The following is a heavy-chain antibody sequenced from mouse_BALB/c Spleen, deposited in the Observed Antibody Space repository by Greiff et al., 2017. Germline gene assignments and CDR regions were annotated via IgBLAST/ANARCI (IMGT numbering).Heavy chain of an antibody. J-gene: IGHJ2*01. CDR2: INPSNGRT. Sequence: QVQLQQPGAELVKPGASVKLSCKASGYTFTSYWMHWVKQRPGQGLEWIGEINPSNGRTNYNEKFKSKATLTVDKSSSTAYMQLSSLTSEDSAVYYCARSYYYGSSLDYWGQGTTLTVSS. CDR1: GYTFTSYW. D-gene: IGHD1-1*01. V-gene: IGHV1S81*02. CDR3: ARSYYYGSSLDY.